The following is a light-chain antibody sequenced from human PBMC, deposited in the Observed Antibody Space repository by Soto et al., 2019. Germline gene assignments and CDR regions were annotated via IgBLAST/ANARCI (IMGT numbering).Light chain of an antibody. CDR1: QSISNY. CDR3: QQTYSTPIT. V-gene: IGKV1-39*01. CDR2: AAS. J-gene: IGKJ5*01. Sequence: DIQMTQSPSSLSASVGDRVTIVCRTSQSISNYLNWYQQRPGKAPKLLIYAASSLQSGVPSRFSGSGSGTDFTLTISSLQPEDFVTYYCQQTYSTPITFGQGTRLEIK.